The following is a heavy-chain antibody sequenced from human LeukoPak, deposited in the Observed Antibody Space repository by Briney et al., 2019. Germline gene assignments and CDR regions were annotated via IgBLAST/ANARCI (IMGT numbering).Heavy chain of an antibody. CDR2: IWYDGSNK. V-gene: IGHV3-33*08. J-gene: IGHJ6*02. CDR3: ARDRPLDTAMVTAYGMDV. D-gene: IGHD5-18*01. Sequence: PGGSLRLSCAASGFIFDSYAMSWVRQAPGKGLEWVAVIWYDGSNKYYADSVKGRFTISRDNSKNTLYLQMNSLRAEGTAVYYCARDRPLDTAMVTAYGMDVWGQGTTVTVSS. CDR1: GFIFDSYA.